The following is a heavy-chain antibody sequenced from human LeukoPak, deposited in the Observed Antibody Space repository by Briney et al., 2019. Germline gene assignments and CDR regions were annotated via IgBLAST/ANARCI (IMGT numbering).Heavy chain of an antibody. CDR3: ARDASNYYGSGSYSDAFDI. D-gene: IGHD3-10*01. CDR1: GGSISSYY. V-gene: IGHV4-59*01. J-gene: IGHJ3*02. Sequence: SGTLSLTCTVSGGSISSYYWSWIRQPPGKGLEWIGYIYYSGSTNYNPSLKSRVTISVDTSKNQFSLKLSSVTAADTAVYYCARDASNYYGSGSYSDAFDIWGQGTMVTVSS. CDR2: IYYSGST.